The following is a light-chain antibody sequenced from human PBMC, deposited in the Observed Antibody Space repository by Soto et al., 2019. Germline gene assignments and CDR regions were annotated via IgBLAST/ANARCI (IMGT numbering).Light chain of an antibody. CDR2: GSS. CDR1: QSVSNNY. CDR3: QHYGSSPPYT. J-gene: IGKJ2*01. V-gene: IGKV3-20*01. Sequence: EVVLTQSPGTLSLSPGERATLSCRASQSVSNNYLAWYQQKPGQSPKLLIFGSSDRATGIPDRFSGSGSGTDFTLTISSLEPEDFAVYYYQHYGSSPPYTFGQGTKLYIK.